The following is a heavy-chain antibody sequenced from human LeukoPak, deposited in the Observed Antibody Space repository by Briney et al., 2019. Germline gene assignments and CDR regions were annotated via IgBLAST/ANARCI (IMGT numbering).Heavy chain of an antibody. Sequence: PSETLSLTCTVSGGSISSYYWSWIRQPPGKGLEWIGYIYYSGGTNYNPSLKSRVTISVDTSKNQFSLKLSSVTAADTAVYYCARRRGATVVPYWYFDLWGRGTLVTVSS. V-gene: IGHV4-59*12. CDR1: GGSISSYY. J-gene: IGHJ2*01. CDR3: ARRRGATVVPYWYFDL. D-gene: IGHD4-23*01. CDR2: IYYSGGT.